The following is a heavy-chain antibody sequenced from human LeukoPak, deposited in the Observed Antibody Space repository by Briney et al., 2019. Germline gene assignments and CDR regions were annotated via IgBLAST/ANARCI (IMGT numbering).Heavy chain of an antibody. J-gene: IGHJ4*02. CDR1: GYIFTNYG. V-gene: IGHV1-18*04. CDR2: ISAYNGNT. D-gene: IGHD3-10*01. CDR3: ARDSITTVRGVIRGSSDFDY. Sequence: GASVKVSCKASGYIFTNYGISWVRQAPGQGLEWMGWISAYNGNTNYAQKFQGRVTMTAETSTSTAYMELRSLRSDDTAVYYCARDSITTVRGVIRGSSDFDYWGQGTLVTVSS.